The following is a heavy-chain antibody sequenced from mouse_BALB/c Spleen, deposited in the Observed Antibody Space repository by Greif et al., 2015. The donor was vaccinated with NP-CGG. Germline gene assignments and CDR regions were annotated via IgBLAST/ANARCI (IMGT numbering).Heavy chain of an antibody. CDR3: ARHGGLYYYGSSPDFDV. J-gene: IGHJ1*01. CDR1: GFAFSSYG. D-gene: IGHD1-1*01. V-gene: IGHV5-12-1*01. CDR2: ISSGGGST. Sequence: EVKLMESGGGLVKPGGSLKLSCAAPGFAFSSYGMSWVRQTPEKRLEWVAYISSGGGSTYYPDTVKGRFTISRDNAKNTLYLQMSSLKSEDTAMYYCARHGGLYYYGSSPDFDVWGAGTTVTVSS.